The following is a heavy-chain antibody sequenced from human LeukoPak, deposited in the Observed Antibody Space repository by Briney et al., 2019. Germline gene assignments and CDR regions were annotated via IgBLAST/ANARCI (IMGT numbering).Heavy chain of an antibody. D-gene: IGHD6-13*01. CDR3: ATSTAAAGTD. V-gene: IGHV3-7*03. CDR1: GFTFGNLW. J-gene: IGHJ4*02. Sequence: GGSLRLSCAASGFTFGNLWMSWVRQAPGKGLKWVANIKQDGSEKYYVDSVKGRFTISGDNAQNSLYLQMNSLRAEDTAIYYCATSTAAAGTDWGQGTLVTVSS. CDR2: IKQDGSEK.